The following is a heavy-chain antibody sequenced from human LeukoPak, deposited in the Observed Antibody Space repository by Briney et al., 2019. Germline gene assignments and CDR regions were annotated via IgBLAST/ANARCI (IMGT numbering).Heavy chain of an antibody. V-gene: IGHV4-31*03. CDR1: GGSISSGGYY. D-gene: IGHD2-15*01. J-gene: IGHJ5*02. Sequence: PSETLSLTCTVSGGSISSGGYYWSWIRQHPGKGLEGIGYIYYSGSTYYNPSLKSRVTISVDTSKNQFSLKLSSVPAADTAVYYCARGRGYCSGGSCYGNWFDPWGQGTLVTVSS. CDR2: IYYSGST. CDR3: ARGRGYCSGGSCYGNWFDP.